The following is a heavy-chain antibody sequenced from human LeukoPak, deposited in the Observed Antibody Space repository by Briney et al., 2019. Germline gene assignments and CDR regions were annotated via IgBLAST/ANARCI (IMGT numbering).Heavy chain of an antibody. V-gene: IGHV4-39*07. Sequence: PSETLSLTCTVSGGSISSSSYYWAWIRQPPGKGLEWIGSIYYTGSTYYNPSLKSRVTISVDTSKNQFSLRLSSVTAADTAVYYCARETMVRFDPWGQGTLVTVSS. J-gene: IGHJ5*02. CDR2: IYYTGST. D-gene: IGHD3-10*01. CDR1: GGSISSSSYY. CDR3: ARETMVRFDP.